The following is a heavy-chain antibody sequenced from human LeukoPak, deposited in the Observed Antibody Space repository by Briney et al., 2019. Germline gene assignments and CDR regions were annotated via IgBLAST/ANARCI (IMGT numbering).Heavy chain of an antibody. Sequence: PGGSLRLSCAASGFTFSSYWMHWVRQAPGKGLVWVSRVNSDGSSTSYADSVKGRFTISRDNAKNTLYLQMNSLRAEDTAVYYCARVKQWLVLFEGFDYWGQGTLVTVSS. CDR3: ARVKQWLVLFEGFDY. D-gene: IGHD6-19*01. CDR2: VNSDGSST. V-gene: IGHV3-74*01. CDR1: GFTFSSYW. J-gene: IGHJ4*02.